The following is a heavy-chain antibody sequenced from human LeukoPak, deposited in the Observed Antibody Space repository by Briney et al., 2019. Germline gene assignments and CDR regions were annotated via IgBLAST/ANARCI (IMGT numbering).Heavy chain of an antibody. D-gene: IGHD6-19*01. CDR2: IFASGST. J-gene: IGHJ4*02. V-gene: IGHV4-4*07. CDR1: GGSISTNY. Sequence: SETLSLTCTVSGGSISTNYWSWIRQPAGKGLEWIGRIFASGSTNYNPSLKSRVTMSVDTSKNQFSLKLTSVTAADTAVYYCARVPLAVAGKRGATSFDYWGQGTLVTVSS. CDR3: ARVPLAVAGKRGATSFDY.